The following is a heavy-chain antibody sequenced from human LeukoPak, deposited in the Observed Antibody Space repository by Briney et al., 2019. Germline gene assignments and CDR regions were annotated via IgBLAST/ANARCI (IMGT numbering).Heavy chain of an antibody. CDR3: ARLGNTGWATNFDY. Sequence: GESLKIFCKGSGYSFTNNWITWVRQMPGKGLEWMGRIDPSDSDTTYSPSFQGHVSISVDKSISTAFLQWSRLKASDTAMYYCARLGNTGWATNFDYWGQGTLVIVSS. J-gene: IGHJ4*02. V-gene: IGHV5-10-1*01. CDR2: IDPSDSDT. D-gene: IGHD5-24*01. CDR1: GYSFTNNW.